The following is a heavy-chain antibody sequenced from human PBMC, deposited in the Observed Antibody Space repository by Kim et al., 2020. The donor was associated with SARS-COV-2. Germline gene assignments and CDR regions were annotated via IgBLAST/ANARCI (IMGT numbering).Heavy chain of an antibody. V-gene: IGHV3-43*02. CDR2: ISGDGGST. J-gene: IGHJ6*02. Sequence: GGSLRLSCAASGFTFDDYAMHWVRQARGKGLEWVSLISGDGGSTYYADSVKGRFTISRDNSKNSLYLQMNSLRTEDTALYYCAKAEYRGYSGYDQVLGYYYYGMDVWGQGTTVTVSS. D-gene: IGHD5-12*01. CDR3: AKAEYRGYSGYDQVLGYYYYGMDV. CDR1: GFTFDDYA.